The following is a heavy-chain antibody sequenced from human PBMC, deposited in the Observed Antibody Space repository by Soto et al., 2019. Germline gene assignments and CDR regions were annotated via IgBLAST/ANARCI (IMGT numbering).Heavy chain of an antibody. CDR1: GFTFSSYS. CDR2: ISSSSSYI. D-gene: IGHD5-18*01. Sequence: EVQLVESGGGLVKPGGSLRLSCAASGFTFSSYSMNWVRQAPGKGLEWVSSISSSSSYIYYADSVKGRFTISRDNAKNSVYLQMNSLRAEDTAVYYCASGYSYGSYYYYGMDVWGQGTTVTVSS. V-gene: IGHV3-21*01. J-gene: IGHJ6*02. CDR3: ASGYSYGSYYYYGMDV.